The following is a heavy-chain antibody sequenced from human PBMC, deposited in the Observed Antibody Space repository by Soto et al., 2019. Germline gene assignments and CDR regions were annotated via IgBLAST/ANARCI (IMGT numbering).Heavy chain of an antibody. V-gene: IGHV3-66*01. J-gene: IGHJ4*02. CDR2: IYSGGAT. CDR3: ARAPLYAGNSV. CDR1: GFTVSSNY. D-gene: IGHD6-13*01. Sequence: EVQFVEAGGGLGQPGWSLRLPCAASGFTVSSNYMTWVRQAPGKELEWVSVIYSGGATYYADSVKGSFTISRDTSTNTLYLQTNSLRAEDTAVSYCARAPLYAGNSVWGQGPVVTISS.